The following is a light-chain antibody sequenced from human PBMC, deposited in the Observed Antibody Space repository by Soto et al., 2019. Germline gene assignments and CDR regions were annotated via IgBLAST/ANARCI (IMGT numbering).Light chain of an antibody. CDR3: SSYTATSTHV. Sequence: QSVLTQPASVSGSPGQTITISRSGTSSDVGAYKYVSWDRQHPGKALKLIIYEVSSRPSGVSSRFAGSKSGNTASLTISGLQAEGEADYFCSSYTATSTHVFGTGTKVTV. J-gene: IGLJ1*01. V-gene: IGLV2-14*03. CDR1: SSDVGAYKY. CDR2: EVS.